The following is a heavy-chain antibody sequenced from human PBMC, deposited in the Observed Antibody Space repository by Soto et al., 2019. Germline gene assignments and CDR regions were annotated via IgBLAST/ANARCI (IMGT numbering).Heavy chain of an antibody. D-gene: IGHD6-13*01. CDR2: INAGNGNT. CDR1: GYTFTSYA. Sequence: ASVKVSCKASGYTFTSYAMHWVRQAPGQRLEWMGWINAGNGNTKYSQKFQGRVTITRDTSASTAYMELSSLRSEDTAVYYCARDADSSSWYEAHSDYSGQGTLVTVST. J-gene: IGHJ4*02. V-gene: IGHV1-3*01. CDR3: ARDADSSSWYEAHSDY.